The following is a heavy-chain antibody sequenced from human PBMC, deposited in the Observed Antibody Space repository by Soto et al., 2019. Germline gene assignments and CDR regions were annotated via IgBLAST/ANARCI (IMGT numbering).Heavy chain of an antibody. Sequence: QITLKESGPSLVKPTQTLTLTCTFSGFSLTNTGVTVGWIRQPPGKALEWLAFVYWHDDKRYNPSLRNRLTIAKDTSKNRVVLTLANVGPVDTATYYCAHSHFENLTGTFDSWGRGTLVTVSS. D-gene: IGHD3-9*01. CDR3: AHSHFENLTGTFDS. CDR2: VYWHDDK. J-gene: IGHJ5*01. V-gene: IGHV2-5*01. CDR1: GFSLTNTGVT.